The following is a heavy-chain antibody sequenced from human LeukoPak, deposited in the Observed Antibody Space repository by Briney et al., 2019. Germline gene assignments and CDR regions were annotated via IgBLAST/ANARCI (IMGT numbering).Heavy chain of an antibody. CDR1: GYSISSGYY. V-gene: IGHV4-38-2*02. J-gene: IGHJ4*02. D-gene: IGHD3-9*01. CDR2: IYYSGST. Sequence: SETLSLTCTVSGYSISSGYYWGWIRQPPGKGLEWIGSIYYSGSTYYNPSLKSRVTIFVDTSKNQFSLKLSSVTAADTAVYYCARLTVDYDILTWGQGTLVTVSS. CDR3: ARLTVDYDILT.